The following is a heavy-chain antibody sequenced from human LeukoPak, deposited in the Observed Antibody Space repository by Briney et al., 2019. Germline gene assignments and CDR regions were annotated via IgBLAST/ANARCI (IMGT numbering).Heavy chain of an antibody. J-gene: IGHJ4*02. CDR1: GFTFSSFA. CDR3: AITYGGNEKFDY. Sequence: PGRSLRLSCAASGFTFSSFAMHWVRQAPGKGLEWVAVISYDGSNKYYADSVKGRFTISRDNSKNTLYLQMNSLRAEDTAVYYCAITYGGNEKFDYWGQGTLVTVSS. CDR2: ISYDGSNK. V-gene: IGHV3-30*04. D-gene: IGHD4-23*01.